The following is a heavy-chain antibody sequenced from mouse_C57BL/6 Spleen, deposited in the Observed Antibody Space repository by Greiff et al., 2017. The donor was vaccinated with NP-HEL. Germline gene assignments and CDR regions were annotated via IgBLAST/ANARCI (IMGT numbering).Heavy chain of an antibody. V-gene: IGHV1-55*01. J-gene: IGHJ4*01. CDR3: ATYYGNWGYAMDY. Sequence: QVQLKQPGAELVKPGASVKMSCKASGYTFTSYWITWVKQRPGQGLEWIGDIYPGSGSTNYNEKFKSKATLTVDTSSSTAYMQLSSLTSEDSAVYYCATYYGNWGYAMDYWGQGTSVTVSS. CDR1: GYTFTSYW. CDR2: IYPGSGST. D-gene: IGHD2-10*01.